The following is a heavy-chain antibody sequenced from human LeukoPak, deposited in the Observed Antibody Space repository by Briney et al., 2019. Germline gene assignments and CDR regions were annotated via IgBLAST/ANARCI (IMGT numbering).Heavy chain of an antibody. D-gene: IGHD3-10*01. CDR1: GGSISSSSHY. Sequence: PSETLSLTCTVSGGSISSSSHYWDWIRQPPGKGLEWIGGIYYRGSTDYNPSLQSRVTISADTSKNQFSLRLSSVTAADTAVYYCARRVRGVPFDYWGQGTLVTVSS. CDR3: ARRVRGVPFDY. CDR2: IYYRGST. J-gene: IGHJ4*02. V-gene: IGHV4-39*01.